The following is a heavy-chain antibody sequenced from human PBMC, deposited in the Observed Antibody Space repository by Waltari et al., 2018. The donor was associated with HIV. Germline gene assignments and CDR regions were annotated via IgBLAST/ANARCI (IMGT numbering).Heavy chain of an antibody. CDR3: ARLRGPNY. J-gene: IGHJ4*02. Sequence: QVQLVQSGAEVKKHGASVKVSCKASGYTFISYGIRGVRQASGQGLEWMGWSSPYNGNTSYAQKLQGRVTMTTDTSTSTAYMELRSLRSDDTAVYYCARLRGPNYWGQGTLVTVSS. V-gene: IGHV1-18*01. CDR2: SSPYNGNT. CDR1: GYTFISYG.